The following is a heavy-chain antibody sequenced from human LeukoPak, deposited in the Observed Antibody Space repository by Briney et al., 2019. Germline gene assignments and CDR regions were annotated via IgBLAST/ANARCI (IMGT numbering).Heavy chain of an antibody. D-gene: IGHD2-15*01. V-gene: IGHV3-23*01. Sequence: GGSLRLSCVASGFTLSSHNINWVRQAPGKGLEWVSAISNNGGYTYYADSVQGRFTISRDNSKSTLCLQMNSLRAEDTAVYYCAKQLGYCSDGSCYFPYWGQGTLVTVSS. CDR2: ISNNGGYT. CDR3: AKQLGYCSDGSCYFPY. CDR1: GFTLSSHN. J-gene: IGHJ4*02.